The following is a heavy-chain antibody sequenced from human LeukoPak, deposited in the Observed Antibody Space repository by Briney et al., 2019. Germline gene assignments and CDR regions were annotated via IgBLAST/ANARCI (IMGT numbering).Heavy chain of an antibody. CDR2: INPDGSTT. Sequence: QPGGSLRLSCAASGFTFSRYWIHWVRQAPGKGLEWVSRINPDGSTTTYADSVKGRFTISRDNAKNTVYLQMNSLRAEDTAVYYCARVLSGSWDWFDPWGQGTLVTVSS. CDR1: GFTFSRYW. V-gene: IGHV3-74*01. D-gene: IGHD3-22*01. CDR3: ARVLSGSWDWFDP. J-gene: IGHJ5*02.